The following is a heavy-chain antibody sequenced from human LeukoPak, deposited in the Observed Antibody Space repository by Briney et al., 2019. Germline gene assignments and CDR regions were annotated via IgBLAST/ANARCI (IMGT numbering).Heavy chain of an antibody. CDR3: ARGEMATFFDY. CDR2: IIPILGIA. D-gene: IGHD5-24*01. J-gene: IGHJ4*02. CDR1: GGTFSSYA. V-gene: IGHV1-69*04. Sequence: SVKVSCKASGGTFSSYAISWVRQAPGQGLEWMGRIIPILGIANYAQKFQGRVTITADESTSTAYMELSSLRSEDTAVYYCARGEMATFFDYWGQGTLVTVSS.